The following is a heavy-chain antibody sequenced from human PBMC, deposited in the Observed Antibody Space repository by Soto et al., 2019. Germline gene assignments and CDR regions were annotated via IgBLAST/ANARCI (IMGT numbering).Heavy chain of an antibody. CDR2: ISYAGTNT. J-gene: IGHJ3*01. CDR1: GFTFSHYA. Sequence: QVQMVESGGGVVQPGRSLRLSCAASGFTFSHYAMHWVRQAPGKGLELVAFISYAGTNTYYADSVKGRFTISKDNSKNTLYLQMNNLRGGDTAVYYCAKKAVVTAFDVWGQVTMVTVSS. CDR3: AKKAVVTAFDV. V-gene: IGHV3-30-3*02. D-gene: IGHD2-15*01.